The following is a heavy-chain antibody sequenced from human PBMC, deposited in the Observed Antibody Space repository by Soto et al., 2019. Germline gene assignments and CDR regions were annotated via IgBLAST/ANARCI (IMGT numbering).Heavy chain of an antibody. Sequence: GGSLRLSCAASGFTFSSYSMNWVRQAPGKGLEWVSYISSSSSTIYYADSVKGRFTISRDNAKNSLYLQMNSLEIEDTAVYYCVRGTLVGAAYSMDVWGQGTTVTVSS. D-gene: IGHD1-26*01. J-gene: IGHJ6*02. CDR2: ISSSSSTI. V-gene: IGHV3-48*01. CDR1: GFTFSSYS. CDR3: VRGTLVGAAYSMDV.